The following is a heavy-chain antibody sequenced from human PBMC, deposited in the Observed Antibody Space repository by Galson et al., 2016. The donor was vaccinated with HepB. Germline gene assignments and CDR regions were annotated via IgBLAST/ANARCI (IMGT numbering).Heavy chain of an antibody. CDR3: ARRDYYYYGMDV. V-gene: IGHV3-21*06. J-gene: IGHJ6*02. CDR1: GFSFSKYT. Sequence: SLRLSCAASGFSFSKYTMNWVRQAPGKGLEWVPSISTSSSYISYADSLKGRFTISRDNAKNSLYLQMTSLRAEDTAVYYCARRDYYYYGMDVWGQGTTVFVSS. CDR2: ISTSSSYI.